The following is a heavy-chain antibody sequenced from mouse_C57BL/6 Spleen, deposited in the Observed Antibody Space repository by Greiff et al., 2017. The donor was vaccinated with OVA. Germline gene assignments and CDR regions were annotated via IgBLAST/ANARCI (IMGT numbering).Heavy chain of an antibody. V-gene: IGHV5-9-1*02. D-gene: IGHD3-2*02. Sequence: EVMLVESGEGLVKPGGSLKLSCAASGFTFSSYAMSWVRQTPEKRLEWVAYISSGGDYLYYAENVKGRFTISRDTARNTLYLQRSSLKSEDTVMYYCTRVDSSGYGVHFDDWGKGTTLTVSS. CDR2: ISSGGDYL. CDR1: GFTFSSYA. J-gene: IGHJ2*01. CDR3: TRVDSSGYGVHFDD.